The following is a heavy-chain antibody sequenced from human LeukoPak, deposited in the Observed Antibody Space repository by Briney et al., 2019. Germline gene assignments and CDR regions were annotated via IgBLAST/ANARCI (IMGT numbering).Heavy chain of an antibody. J-gene: IGHJ4*02. V-gene: IGHV1-2*02. CDR3: GRDFRDWLDY. D-gene: IGHD3-9*01. CDR1: GYTFTGYY. Sequence: SSEKVSCKASGYTFTGYYMHWVRQAPGQGLEWMGWINPVSGGTNFAQKFQGRVTMTRDTSINTAYMELSRLRSDDTAVYYCGRDFRDWLDYWGQGTLVTVSS. CDR2: INPVSGGT.